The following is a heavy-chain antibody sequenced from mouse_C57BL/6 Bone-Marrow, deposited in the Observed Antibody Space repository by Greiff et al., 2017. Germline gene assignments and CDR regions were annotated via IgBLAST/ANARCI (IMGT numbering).Heavy chain of an antibody. CDR2: IYPGDGDT. J-gene: IGHJ4*01. CDR3: ARRGDYDGYYVYAMDY. Sequence: QVQLKQSGPELVKPGASVKISCKASGYAFSSSWMNWVKQRPGKGLEWIGRIYPGDGDTNYNGKFKGKATLTADKSSSTAYMQLSSLTSEDSAVYFCARRGDYDGYYVYAMDYWGQGTSVTVSS. V-gene: IGHV1-82*01. D-gene: IGHD2-3*01. CDR1: GYAFSSSW.